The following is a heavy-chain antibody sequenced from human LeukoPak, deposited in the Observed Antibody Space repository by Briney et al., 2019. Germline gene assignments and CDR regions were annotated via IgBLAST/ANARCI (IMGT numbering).Heavy chain of an antibody. CDR1: GFTFSSYS. D-gene: IGHD2-2*01. Sequence: GGSLRLSCAASGFTFSSYSMNWVRQAPGKGLEWVSSISSSSSYIYYADSVKGRFTISRDNAKNSLYLQMNSLGAEDTAVYYCARYVVVPATAFDPWGQGTLVTVSS. CDR2: ISSSSSYI. V-gene: IGHV3-21*01. CDR3: ARYVVVPATAFDP. J-gene: IGHJ5*02.